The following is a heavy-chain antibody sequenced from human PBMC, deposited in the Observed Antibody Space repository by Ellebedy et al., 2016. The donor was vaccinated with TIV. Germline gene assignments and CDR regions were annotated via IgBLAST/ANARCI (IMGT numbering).Heavy chain of an antibody. CDR1: GFTFSSYA. Sequence: PGGSLRLSCAASGFTFSSYAMSWVRQAPGKGLEWVSAISGSGGSTDYADSVKGRFTISRDNSKNTLYLQMNSLRAEDTAVYYCAKDRRRNGGNFEPAFDIWGQGTMVTVSS. CDR3: AKDRRRNGGNFEPAFDI. J-gene: IGHJ3*02. CDR2: ISGSGGST. V-gene: IGHV3-23*01. D-gene: IGHD4-23*01.